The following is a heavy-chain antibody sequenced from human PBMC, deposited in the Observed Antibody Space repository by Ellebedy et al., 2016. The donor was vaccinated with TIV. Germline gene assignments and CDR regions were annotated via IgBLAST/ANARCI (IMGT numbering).Heavy chain of an antibody. CDR1: GYTFSSFF. CDR3: ARRTMATDGSFDY. J-gene: IGHJ4*02. Sequence: AASVKVSCKASGYTFSSFFMHWVRQAPGQGLEWMGIINPSGGSTSYAQKFQGRVTMTRDTSTSTVYMELSSLRSEDTAVYYCARRTMATDGSFDYWGQGTLVTVSS. D-gene: IGHD5-24*01. V-gene: IGHV1-46*01. CDR2: INPSGGST.